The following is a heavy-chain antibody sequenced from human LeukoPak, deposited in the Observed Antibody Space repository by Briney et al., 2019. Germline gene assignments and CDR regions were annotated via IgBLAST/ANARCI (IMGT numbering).Heavy chain of an antibody. Sequence: GRSLRLSCAASGFTFSSYGMHWVRQAPGKGLEWVAVIWYDGSNKYYADSVKGRFTISRDNSKNMLYLQMNSLRAEDTAVYYCARDRSTYYYDSSGYYFDYWGQGTLVTVSS. CDR3: ARDRSTYYYDSSGYYFDY. J-gene: IGHJ4*02. V-gene: IGHV3-33*01. CDR1: GFTFSSYG. D-gene: IGHD3-22*01. CDR2: IWYDGSNK.